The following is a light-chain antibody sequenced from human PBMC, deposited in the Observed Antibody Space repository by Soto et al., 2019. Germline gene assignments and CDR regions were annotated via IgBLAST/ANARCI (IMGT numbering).Light chain of an antibody. CDR3: QQHSHWPPWT. J-gene: IGKJ1*01. Sequence: PGERATLSCRASENVRTFVDWYQQKPGQAPRLLIHGASNRATGIPARFSGSGSGTDFTLTISNLEPVDFAVYYCQQHSHWPPWTFGQGTRVEI. CDR2: GAS. CDR1: ENVRTF. V-gene: IGKV3-11*01.